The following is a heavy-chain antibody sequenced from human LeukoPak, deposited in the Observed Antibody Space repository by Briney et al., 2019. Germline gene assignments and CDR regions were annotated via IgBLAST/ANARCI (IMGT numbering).Heavy chain of an antibody. Sequence: GGSLRLSCAASGFTLSSYAMHWVRQAPGKGLEWVAVISYDGSNKYYADSVKGRFTISRDNSKNTLYLQMNSLRAEDTAVYYCARDIALPPTYYDFWSGSSYYYYYYGMDVWGQGTTVTVPS. CDR3: ARDIALPPTYYDFWSGSSYYYYYYGMDV. D-gene: IGHD3-3*01. CDR2: ISYDGSNK. CDR1: GFTLSSYA. J-gene: IGHJ6*02. V-gene: IGHV3-30*04.